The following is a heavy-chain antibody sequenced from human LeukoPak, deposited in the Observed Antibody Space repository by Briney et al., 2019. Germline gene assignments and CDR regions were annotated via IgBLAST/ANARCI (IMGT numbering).Heavy chain of an antibody. CDR2: INHSGST. J-gene: IGHJ5*01. Sequence: SETLSLTCAVYGGSFSGYYWSWIRQPPGKGLEWIGEINHSGSTNYNPSLKSRVTMSVDTSKNQFSLKLSSVTAADTAVYYCATDGMVRGPDAWFDSWGQGTLVTVSS. CDR1: GGSFSGYY. D-gene: IGHD3-10*01. V-gene: IGHV4-34*01. CDR3: ATDGMVRGPDAWFDS.